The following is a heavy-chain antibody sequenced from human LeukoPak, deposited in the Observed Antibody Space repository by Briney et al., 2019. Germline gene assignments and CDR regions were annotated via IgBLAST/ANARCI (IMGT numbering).Heavy chain of an antibody. CDR3: ARDFRGKGKPTCSGGSCYFSSAFDI. CDR1: GYSISSGYY. D-gene: IGHD2-15*01. CDR2: IYHSGST. Sequence: SETLSLTCTVSGYSISSGYYWGWIRRPPGKGLEWIGSIYHSGSTYYNPSLKSRVTISVDTSKNQFSLKLSSVTAADTAVYYCARDFRGKGKPTCSGGSCYFSSAFDIWGQGTMVTVSS. V-gene: IGHV4-38-2*02. J-gene: IGHJ3*02.